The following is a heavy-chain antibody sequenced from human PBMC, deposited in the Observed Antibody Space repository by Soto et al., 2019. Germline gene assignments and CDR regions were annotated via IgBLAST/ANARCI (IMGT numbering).Heavy chain of an antibody. D-gene: IGHD3-10*01. CDR2: VWSDGSNQ. CDR3: AREGTFGSNNNNDMDV. Sequence: QVQLVESGGGVVQPGGSLRLSCAASAFTFSSHGMHWVRQAPGKGLEWVGVVWSDGSNQGYADSVKGRFTISRDNSKNTLDLQMNSLLAEDTAVYYCAREGTFGSNNNNDMDVWGKGITVTVSS. J-gene: IGHJ6*03. V-gene: IGHV3-33*01. CDR1: AFTFSSHG.